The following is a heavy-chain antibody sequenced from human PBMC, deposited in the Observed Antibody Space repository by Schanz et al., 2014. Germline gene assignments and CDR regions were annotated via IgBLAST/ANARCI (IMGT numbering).Heavy chain of an antibody. V-gene: IGHV3-11*05. CDR2: ISGSSIHK. Sequence: PGGSLRLSCAASGFTFSDYYMAWIRQAPGKGLEWVSHISGSSIHKNYADSVKGRFSISRDNGETSVYLQINSLRVEDTAVYYCAKGKSEVRGIILDYWGQGTMVVVSS. CDR3: AKGKSEVRGIILDY. J-gene: IGHJ4*02. D-gene: IGHD3-10*01. CDR1: GFTFSDYY.